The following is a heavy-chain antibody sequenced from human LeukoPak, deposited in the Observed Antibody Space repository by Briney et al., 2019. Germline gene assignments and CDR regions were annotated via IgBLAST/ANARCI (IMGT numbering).Heavy chain of an antibody. CDR2: ISSSSSYI. CDR3: ARVRLWFGEFPDY. J-gene: IGHJ4*02. CDR1: GFTFSSYS. Sequence: PGGSLRLSCAASGFTFSSYSMNWVRQAPGKGLEWVSSISSSSSYIYYADSVKGRFTISRDNAKNSLYLQMNSLRAEDTAVYYCARVRLWFGEFPDYWGQGTLATVSS. D-gene: IGHD3-10*01. V-gene: IGHV3-21*01.